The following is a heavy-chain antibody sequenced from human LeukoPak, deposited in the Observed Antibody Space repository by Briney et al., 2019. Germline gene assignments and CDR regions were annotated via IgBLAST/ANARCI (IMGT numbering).Heavy chain of an antibody. Sequence: ASVKVSCKASGYTFTGYYMHWVRQAPGQGLEWMGGFDPEDGETIYAQKFQGRVTMTEDTSTDTAYMELSSLRSEDTAVYYCATSVEPNRSYGYWGQGTLVTVSS. D-gene: IGHD3-16*01. CDR2: FDPEDGET. CDR3: ATSVEPNRSYGY. J-gene: IGHJ4*02. V-gene: IGHV1-24*01. CDR1: GYTFTGYY.